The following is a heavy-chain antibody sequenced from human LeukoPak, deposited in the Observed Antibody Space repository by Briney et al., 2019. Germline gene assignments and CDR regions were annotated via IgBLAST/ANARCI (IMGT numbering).Heavy chain of an antibody. CDR2: ISYDGSNK. D-gene: IGHD3-22*01. V-gene: IGHV3-30-3*01. Sequence: GSLRLSCAASGFTFSSYAMHWVRQAPGKGLEWVAVISYDGSNKYYADSVKGRLTISRDNSKNTVYRQMNSLRAEDTAVYYCARDQHYYDSSGYPFDYWGQGTLVTVSS. CDR3: ARDQHYYDSSGYPFDY. CDR1: GFTFSSYA. J-gene: IGHJ4*02.